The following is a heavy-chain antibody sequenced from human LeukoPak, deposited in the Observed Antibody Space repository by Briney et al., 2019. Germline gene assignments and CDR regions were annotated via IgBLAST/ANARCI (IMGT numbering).Heavy chain of an antibody. Sequence: SETLSLTCAVYGGSFSCYYWSWIRQPPGKGLEWIGEINHSGSTNYNPSLKSRVTISVDTSKNQFSLKLSSVTAADTAVYYCARGQANGYNNSWFNWGQGTLVTVSS. CDR3: ARGQANGYNNSWFN. J-gene: IGHJ4*02. V-gene: IGHV4-34*01. CDR2: INHSGST. CDR1: GGSFSCYY. D-gene: IGHD5-24*01.